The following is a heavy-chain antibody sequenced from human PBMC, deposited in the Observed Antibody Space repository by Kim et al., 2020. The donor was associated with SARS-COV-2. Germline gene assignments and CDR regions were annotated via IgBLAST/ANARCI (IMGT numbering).Heavy chain of an antibody. CDR2: ISAYNGNT. V-gene: IGHV1-18*01. D-gene: IGHD3-22*01. J-gene: IGHJ4*02. CDR3: ASASSGYYYASGGYLDH. CDR1: NYSFSSSG. Sequence: ASVKVSCKTANYSFSSSGISWVRQAPGQGLEWVGWISAYNGNTNYAQRLQGRVTMTTDTSTSTAYMELRSLRSDDTAVYYCASASSGYYYASGGYLDHWGQGTLVTVSS.